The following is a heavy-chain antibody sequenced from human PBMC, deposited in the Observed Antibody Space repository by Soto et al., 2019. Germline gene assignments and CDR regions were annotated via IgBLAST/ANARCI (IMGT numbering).Heavy chain of an antibody. CDR2: TYYRSKWYN. V-gene: IGHV6-1*01. J-gene: IGHJ6*02. Sequence: SQTLSLTCAISGDSVSSNSAVWSWIRQSPSRGLEWLGRTYYRSKWYNDYAVSVKSRITINPDTSKNQFSLQLNSVTPEDTAVYYCARAGGYSRTTPNPRAYDMDVWGQGTTVTVSS. CDR3: ARAGGYSRTTPNPRAYDMDV. D-gene: IGHD6-13*01. CDR1: GDSVSSNSAV.